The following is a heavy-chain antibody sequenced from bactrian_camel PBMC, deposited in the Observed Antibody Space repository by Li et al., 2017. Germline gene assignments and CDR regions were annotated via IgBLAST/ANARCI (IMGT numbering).Heavy chain of an antibody. V-gene: IGHV3S25*01. CDR1: GYASSRYC. D-gene: IGHD1*01. CDR2: IDSNGVTKVATITSSGST. J-gene: IGHJ4*01. Sequence: QLVESGGGSVQAGGSLRLSCTASGYASSRYCMGWFRQAPGAKRETVATIDSNGVTKVATITSSGSTSYLGSVKGRFTISRDNAKNTVYLQMDNLRPEDTGTYYCAKSLASALGGAGRSPGTQVTVS.